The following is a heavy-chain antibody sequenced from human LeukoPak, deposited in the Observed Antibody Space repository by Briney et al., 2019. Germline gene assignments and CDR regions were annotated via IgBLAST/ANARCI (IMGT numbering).Heavy chain of an antibody. CDR1: GGSFSGYY. CDR3: ARDKKDYYGMDV. V-gene: IGHV4-59*01. Sequence: SETLSLTCAVYGGSFSGYYWSWIRQPPVKGLEWIGYIYYSGSTNYNPSLKSRVTISVNTSKNQFSLKLSSVTAADTAVYYCARDKKDYYGMDVWGQGTTVTVSS. J-gene: IGHJ6*02. CDR2: IYYSGST.